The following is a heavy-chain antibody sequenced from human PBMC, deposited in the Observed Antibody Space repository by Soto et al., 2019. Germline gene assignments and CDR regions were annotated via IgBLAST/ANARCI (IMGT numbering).Heavy chain of an antibody. CDR2: IRSETYGGTS. CDR3: TRDRGDYGATVDYCDS. D-gene: IGHD3-10*01. V-gene: IGHV3-49*03. CDR1: GFSFADFN. Sequence: GGSLRLSFRASGFSFADFNFSWLRQAPGKGLEWISFIRSETYGGTSEYAASVKGRCYSSRDDSKSIAYLQMSGLKTEDTAVYYCTRDRGDYGATVDYCDSWGQGPRVTVAS. J-gene: IGHJ4*02.